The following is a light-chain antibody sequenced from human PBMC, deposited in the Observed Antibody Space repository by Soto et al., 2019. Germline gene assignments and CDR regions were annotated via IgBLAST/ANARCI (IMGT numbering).Light chain of an antibody. V-gene: IGKV1-39*01. CDR2: AAS. CDR1: QSTSSY. CDR3: QQSYSTPLT. J-gene: IGKJ4*01. Sequence: DIQMTQSPSSLSASVGDRVTITCRASQSTSSYLNWYQQKPGKAPKLLIYAASSLQSGVPSRFSGSGSGTDFTLTISSLQPEDFATYYCQQSYSTPLTFGGGTQVESK.